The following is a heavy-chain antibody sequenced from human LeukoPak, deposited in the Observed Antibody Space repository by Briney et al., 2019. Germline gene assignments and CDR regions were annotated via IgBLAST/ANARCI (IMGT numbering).Heavy chain of an antibody. CDR3: AKGEGDYGY. D-gene: IGHD4-17*01. CDR1: GFTFSTYV. V-gene: IGHV3-23*01. J-gene: IGHJ4*02. Sequence: GGSLRLSCAASGFTFSTYVMSWVRQAPGKGLEWVSSIGGSGGNTYYADSVKGRFTISRDNSKNTLYLQMNSLRAEDTAVYYCAKGEGDYGYWGQGTLVTVSS. CDR2: IGGSGGNT.